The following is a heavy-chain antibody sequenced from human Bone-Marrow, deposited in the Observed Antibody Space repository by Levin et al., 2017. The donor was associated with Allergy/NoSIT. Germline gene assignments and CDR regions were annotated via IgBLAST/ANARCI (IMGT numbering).Heavy chain of an antibody. V-gene: IGHV4-59*11. CDR2: MYKTSSA. D-gene: IGHD3-10*01. CDR3: ARQAYGTRYYSRSPKNKEDDYYYMDV. Sequence: SETLSLTCTVSGASINNHHWSWIRQPPGKGLEWIGYMYKTSSANFNPSLKSRVTMSADMSKNQFSLSLSSVTAADTAVYYCARQAYGTRYYSRSPKNKEDDYYYMDVWGRGTTVTVSS. J-gene: IGHJ6*03. CDR1: GASINNHH.